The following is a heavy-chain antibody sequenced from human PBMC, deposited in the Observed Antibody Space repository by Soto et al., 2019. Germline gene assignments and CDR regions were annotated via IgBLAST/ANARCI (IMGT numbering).Heavy chain of an antibody. J-gene: IGHJ4*02. CDR2: IKSKADGGTT. V-gene: IGHV3-15*01. D-gene: IGHD3-3*01. CDR1: GXIFSNAW. CDR3: TTGWSSKDY. Sequence: LRLSCAASGXIFSNAWMSWVRQAPGKGLEWVGRIKSKADGGTTNYAAPVKGRFNISRDGSKNTLYLQMNGLKTEDTAVYYCTTGWSSKDYWGQGTLVTVSS.